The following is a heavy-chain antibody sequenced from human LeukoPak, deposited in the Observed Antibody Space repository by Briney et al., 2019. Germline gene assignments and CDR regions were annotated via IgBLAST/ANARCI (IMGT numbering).Heavy chain of an antibody. CDR2: ICSGGST. J-gene: IGHJ4*02. D-gene: IGHD5-18*01. CDR3: AKGGVDTAMVDYFDY. CDR1: GFNVSSNY. V-gene: IGHV3-66*01. Sequence: GGSLRLSCAVSGFNVSSNYLNWVRQAPGKGPEGVSVICSGGSTYYADSVKGRFTISRDNSKNTLYLQMNSLRAEDTAVYYCAKGGVDTAMVDYFDYWGQGTLVTVSS.